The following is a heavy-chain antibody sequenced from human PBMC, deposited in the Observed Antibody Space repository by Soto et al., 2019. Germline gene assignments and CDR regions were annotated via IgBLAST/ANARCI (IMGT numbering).Heavy chain of an antibody. CDR2: ISSSSSTI. D-gene: IGHD5-12*01. V-gene: IGHV3-48*01. J-gene: IGHJ6*02. CDR3: ARADSGYAHGYYYYGMDV. CDR1: GFTLSSYS. Sequence: EVQLVESGGGLVQPGGSLRLSCAASGFTLSSYSMNWVRLAPGKGLEWVSYISSSSSTIYYADSVKGRFTISRDNAKNSLYLQMNSLRAEDTAVYYCARADSGYAHGYYYYGMDVWGQGTTVTVSS.